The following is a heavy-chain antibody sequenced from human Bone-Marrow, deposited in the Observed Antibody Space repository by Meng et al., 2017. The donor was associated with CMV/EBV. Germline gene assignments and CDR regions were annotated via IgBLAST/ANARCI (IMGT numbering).Heavy chain of an antibody. V-gene: IGHV3-7*01. CDR2: VKHDASEK. J-gene: IGHJ4*02. Sequence: GESLKISCAASGFTFSSYAMHWVRQAPGKGLEWVANVKHDASEKNYVDSVKGRFAISRDNAKNSMYLQMNSLRVEDTAVYYCAFSSGWYTTYWGQGTLVTVYS. CDR3: AFSSGWYTTY. D-gene: IGHD6-19*01. CDR1: GFTFSSYA.